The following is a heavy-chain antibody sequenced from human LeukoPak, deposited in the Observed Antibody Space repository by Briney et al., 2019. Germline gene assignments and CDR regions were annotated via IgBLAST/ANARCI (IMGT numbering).Heavy chain of an antibody. Sequence: GGSLRLSCAASGLTFSRYWMHWVRQAPGKGLVWVSRINSDGSSTNYADSVKGRFTISRDNAKNTLYLQMNSLRVEDTAVYYCASSSDGFNWFDPWGQGTLVTVSS. V-gene: IGHV3-74*01. CDR1: GLTFSRYW. CDR2: INSDGSST. CDR3: ASSSDGFNWFDP. J-gene: IGHJ5*02. D-gene: IGHD3-22*01.